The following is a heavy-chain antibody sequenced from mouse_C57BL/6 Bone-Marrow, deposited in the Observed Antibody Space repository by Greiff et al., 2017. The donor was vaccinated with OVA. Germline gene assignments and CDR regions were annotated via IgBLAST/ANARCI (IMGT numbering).Heavy chain of an antibody. CDR2: IDPENGDT. Sequence: VQLKQSGAELVRPGASVKLSCTASGFNIKDDYMHWVKQRPEQGLEWIGWIDPENGDTEYASKFQGKATITADTSSNTAYLQLSSLTAEDAAVYYCTTRVRRYFDVGGTGTAVTVSA. CDR3: TTRVRRYFDV. D-gene: IGHD2-2*01. V-gene: IGHV14-4*01. J-gene: IGHJ1*03. CDR1: GFNIKDDY.